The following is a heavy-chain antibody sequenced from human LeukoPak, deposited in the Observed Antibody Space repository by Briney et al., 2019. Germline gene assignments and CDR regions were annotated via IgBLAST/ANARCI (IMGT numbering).Heavy chain of an antibody. CDR1: GYTFTGYY. CDR3: ARDIGGDLDY. CDR2: ISAYNGNT. Sequence: ASVKVSCKTSGYTFTGYYMHWVRQAPGQGLEWMGWISAYNGNTNYAQKLQGRVTMTTDTSTSTAYMELRSLRSDDTAVYYCARDIGGDLDYWGQGTLVTVSS. J-gene: IGHJ4*02. D-gene: IGHD2-21*02. V-gene: IGHV1-18*04.